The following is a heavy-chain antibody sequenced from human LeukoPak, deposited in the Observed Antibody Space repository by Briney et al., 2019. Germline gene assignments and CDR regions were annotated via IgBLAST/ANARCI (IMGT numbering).Heavy chain of an antibody. Sequence: ASVKVSFKASGYTFTSYGISWVRQAPGQGLEWMGWISAYNGNTNYAQKLQGRVTMTTDTSTSTAYMELRSLRSDDTAVYYCARVPETGYSSGWYPIDYWGQGTLVTVSS. CDR2: ISAYNGNT. D-gene: IGHD6-19*01. V-gene: IGHV1-18*01. CDR1: GYTFTSYG. J-gene: IGHJ4*02. CDR3: ARVPETGYSSGWYPIDY.